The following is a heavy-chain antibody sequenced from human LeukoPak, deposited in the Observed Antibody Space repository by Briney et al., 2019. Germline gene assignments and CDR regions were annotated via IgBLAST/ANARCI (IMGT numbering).Heavy chain of an antibody. D-gene: IGHD6-6*01. Sequence: PSETLSLTCTVSGGSISSSSYYWGWIRQPPGKGLEWIGSIYYSGTTYYNPSLKRRVTISVDTSKNQFSLKLSSVTAADTAVYYCARLGLGSSRDYWGQGTLVTVSS. V-gene: IGHV4-39*01. CDR3: ARLGLGSSRDY. CDR2: IYYSGTT. CDR1: GGSISSSSYY. J-gene: IGHJ4*02.